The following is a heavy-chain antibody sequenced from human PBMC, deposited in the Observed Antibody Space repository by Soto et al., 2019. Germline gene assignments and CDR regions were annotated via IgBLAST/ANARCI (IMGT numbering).Heavy chain of an antibody. Sequence: TPVEVSCRASGFTFTSSAVQWVRQARGQRLEWIGWIVVGSGNTNYAQKFQERVTITRDMSTSTAYMQLSSLRSEDTAVYYCARDSGYSSTYWGQGTLVTVSS. V-gene: IGHV1-58*01. CDR1: GFTFTSSA. CDR3: ARDSGYSSTY. CDR2: IVVGSGNT. J-gene: IGHJ4*02. D-gene: IGHD6-13*01.